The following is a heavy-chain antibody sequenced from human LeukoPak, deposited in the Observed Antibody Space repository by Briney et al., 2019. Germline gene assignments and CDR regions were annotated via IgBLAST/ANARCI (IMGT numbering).Heavy chain of an antibody. J-gene: IGHJ4*02. CDR1: GYTFTSYG. D-gene: IGHD3-10*01. Sequence: ASVKVSCKASGYTFTSYGISWVRRDPGQGLEWMGWISAYNGNTNYAQKLQGRVTMTTDTSTSTAYMELRSLRSDDTAVYYCARGLGTMVRGPLDYWGQGTLVTVSS. V-gene: IGHV1-18*01. CDR3: ARGLGTMVRGPLDY. CDR2: ISAYNGNT.